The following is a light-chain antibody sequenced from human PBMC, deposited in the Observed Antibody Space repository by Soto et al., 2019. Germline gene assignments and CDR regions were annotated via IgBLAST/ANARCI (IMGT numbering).Light chain of an antibody. CDR2: GAS. CDR3: QQYNNWPLT. CDR1: QSVSSN. V-gene: IGKV3-15*01. J-gene: IGKJ4*01. Sequence: EIVMTQSPATLPVSPGERATLSCRASQSVSSNLAWYQQKPGQVPRLLIYGASTRATGIPARFSGSVSGTEFTLTSSSLQSEDVAVYYCQQYNNWPLTFGGGTKVEIK.